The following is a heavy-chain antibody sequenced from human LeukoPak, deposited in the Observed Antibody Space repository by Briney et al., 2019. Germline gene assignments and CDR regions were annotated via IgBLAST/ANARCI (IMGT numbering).Heavy chain of an antibody. D-gene: IGHD4-17*01. CDR3: ARDRATVTEDAFDI. J-gene: IGHJ3*02. CDR1: GFTFSSYS. V-gene: IGHV3-21*01. Sequence: GGSLRLSCAASGFTFSSYSMNWVRQAPGKGLEWVSSISSSSSYIYYADSVKGRFTISRDNAKNSLYLQMNSLRAEDTAVYYCARDRATVTEDAFDIWGQGPMVTVSS. CDR2: ISSSSSYI.